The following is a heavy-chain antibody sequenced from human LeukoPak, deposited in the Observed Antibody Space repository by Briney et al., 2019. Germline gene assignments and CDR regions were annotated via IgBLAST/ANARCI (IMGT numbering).Heavy chain of an antibody. V-gene: IGHV1-18*01. CDR3: ARADIIVVAGATPVGSGFEY. CDR1: GYTFTSYG. Sequence: ASVKVSCKASGYTFTSYGITWVRQAPGQGLEWMGWINANNGNTNYAQNLQGRVTMTRDTSTSTAYMELQSLTSDDTAVYYCARADIIVVAGATPVGSGFEYWGQGALITVS. J-gene: IGHJ4*02. D-gene: IGHD2-15*01. CDR2: INANNGNT.